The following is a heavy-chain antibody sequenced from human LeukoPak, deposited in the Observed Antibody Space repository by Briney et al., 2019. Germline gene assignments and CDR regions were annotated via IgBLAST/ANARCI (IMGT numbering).Heavy chain of an antibody. Sequence: PSETLSLTCTVSGGSVSSGNYYWSWIRQPPGKGLEWIGYIFYSGSTKYNPSLKSRVTISVDTSKNQFSLKVSSVTAADTAVYYCAREIITARYYYYYMDVWGKGTTVTVSS. V-gene: IGHV4-61*01. CDR1: GGSVSSGNYY. CDR3: AREIITARYYYYYMDV. J-gene: IGHJ6*03. D-gene: IGHD3-10*01. CDR2: IFYSGST.